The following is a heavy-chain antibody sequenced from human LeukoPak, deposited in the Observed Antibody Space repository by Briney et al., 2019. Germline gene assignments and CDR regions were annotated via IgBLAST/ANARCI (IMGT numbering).Heavy chain of an antibody. CDR1: GGSISSRSYY. CDR2: IHYSGST. Sequence: SETLSLTCTVSGGSISSRSYYWGWIRHPPGKGLELSGVIHYSGSTYYNPSLKSRVTILVDTSKNQFSLKLSSVTAADTAVYYCARGSPLYNFDWSPPFDYWGQGTLVTVSS. D-gene: IGHD3-9*01. CDR3: ARGSPLYNFDWSPPFDY. J-gene: IGHJ4*02. V-gene: IGHV4-39*07.